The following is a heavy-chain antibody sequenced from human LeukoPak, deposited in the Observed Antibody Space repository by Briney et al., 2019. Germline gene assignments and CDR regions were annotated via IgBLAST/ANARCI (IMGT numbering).Heavy chain of an antibody. CDR3: ARGGIGYSYGYFGY. V-gene: IGHV3-48*03. CDR2: IGSSGSTK. Sequence: GGSLRLSCAASGFTFTSYEMNWVRQAPGKGLEWVSYIGSSGSTKTYADSMKGRSTISRDNAKSSLYLQMNSLRAEDTAVYYCARGGIGYSYGYFGYWGQGTLVTVSS. D-gene: IGHD5-18*01. J-gene: IGHJ4*02. CDR1: GFTFTSYE.